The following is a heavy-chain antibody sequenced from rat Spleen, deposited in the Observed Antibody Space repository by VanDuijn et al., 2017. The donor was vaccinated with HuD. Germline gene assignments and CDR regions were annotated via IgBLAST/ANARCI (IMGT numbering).Heavy chain of an antibody. CDR3: ARKGDYGYNSYWYFDF. D-gene: IGHD1-9*01. J-gene: IGHJ1*01. CDR1: GFSLTSYN. CDR2: MRYNGDT. Sequence: QVQLKESGPGLVQPSQTLSLTCTVSGFSLTSYNVHWVRQPPGKGLEWMGRMRYNGDTSYNSALKSRLSISRDTSKSQVFLKMNSLQTEDTAMYFCARKGDYGYNSYWYFDFWGPGTMVTVSS. V-gene: IGHV2-63*01.